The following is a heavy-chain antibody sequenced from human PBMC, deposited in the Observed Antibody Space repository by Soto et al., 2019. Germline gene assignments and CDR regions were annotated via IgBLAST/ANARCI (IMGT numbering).Heavy chain of an antibody. CDR1: GGSILDSTYY. CDR3: ARQVVDGTVAGSGTFDY. V-gene: IGHV4-61*05. CDR2: IHYSGSS. Sequence: ETLSLTCTVSGGSILDSTYYWAWIRQSPGKGLEWIGYIHYSGSSNYTPSLKSRVSISVDTSKNQLSLKLSSVTAADTAVYYCARQVVDGTVAGSGTFDYWGQGTLVTVSS. D-gene: IGHD3-10*01. J-gene: IGHJ4*02.